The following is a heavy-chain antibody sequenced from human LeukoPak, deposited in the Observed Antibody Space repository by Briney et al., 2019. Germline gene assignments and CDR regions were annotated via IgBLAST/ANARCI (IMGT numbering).Heavy chain of an antibody. Sequence: GGSLRLSCAASGFTFSDYYMSWIRQAPGKGLEWVSYISSSGSTIYYADSVKGRFTISRDNAKSSLYLQMNSLRAEDTAVYYCARRYYYDSSGYYTTTYYYYYYGMDVWGQGTTVTVSS. CDR2: ISSSGSTI. V-gene: IGHV3-11*01. CDR3: ARRYYYDSSGYYTTTYYYYYYGMDV. J-gene: IGHJ6*02. D-gene: IGHD3-22*01. CDR1: GFTFSDYY.